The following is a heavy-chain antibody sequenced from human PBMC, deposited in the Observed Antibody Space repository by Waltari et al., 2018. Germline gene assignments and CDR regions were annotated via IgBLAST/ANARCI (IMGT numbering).Heavy chain of an antibody. D-gene: IGHD2-2*01. CDR1: GGSFSRYY. CDR3: ARGRGSYCSSTSCHSNWFDP. J-gene: IGHJ5*02. Sequence: QVQLQQWGAGLLKHSETLSLTYAVYGGSFSRYYSTWNRQPPGHGLEWIGEINHSGSTNDNPSLKSRVTISVDTSKNQFSLKLSSVTAADTAVYYCARGRGSYCSSTSCHSNWFDPWGQGTLVTVSS. V-gene: IGHV4-34*01. CDR2: INHSGST.